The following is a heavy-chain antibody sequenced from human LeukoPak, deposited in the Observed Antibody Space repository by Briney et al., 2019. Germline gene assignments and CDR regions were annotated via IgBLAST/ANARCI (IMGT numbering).Heavy chain of an antibody. CDR3: ARDMTTVTAGDY. Sequence: QTGGSLRLSCAASGFTVSSNYMSWVRQAPGKGLEWVSVIYSGGSTYYADSVKGRFTISRDNSKNTLYLQLNGLRAEDTAVYYCARDMTTVTAGDYWGQGTLVTVSS. D-gene: IGHD4-17*01. CDR1: GFTVSSNY. V-gene: IGHV3-66*01. CDR2: IYSGGST. J-gene: IGHJ4*02.